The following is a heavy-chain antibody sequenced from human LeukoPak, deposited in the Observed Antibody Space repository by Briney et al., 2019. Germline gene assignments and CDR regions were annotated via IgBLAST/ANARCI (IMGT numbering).Heavy chain of an antibody. Sequence: GSSVKVSCKASGGTFSSYAISWVRQAPGQGLEWMGGIIPIFGTANYAQKFQGRVTITTDESTSTAYMELSSLRSEDTAVYYCARGYYYDSSGYPLGAFDIWGQGTMVTVSS. D-gene: IGHD3-22*01. CDR2: IIPIFGTA. CDR3: ARGYYYDSSGYPLGAFDI. V-gene: IGHV1-69*05. CDR1: GGTFSSYA. J-gene: IGHJ3*02.